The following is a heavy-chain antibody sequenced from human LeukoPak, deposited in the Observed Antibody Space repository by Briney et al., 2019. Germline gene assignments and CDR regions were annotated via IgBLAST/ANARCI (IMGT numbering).Heavy chain of an antibody. Sequence: PGGSLRLSCAASGCTFSIYALTWVRQAPGKGLEWVSRISGSGDRTYYSDSVKGRFTISRDNAKDTLYLQMNSLRAEDTAVYYCAKGPGVQLWLEGDYYFDYWGQGTLVTVSS. J-gene: IGHJ4*02. CDR1: GCTFSIYA. V-gene: IGHV3-23*01. CDR2: ISGSGDRT. CDR3: AKGPGVQLWLEGDYYFDY. D-gene: IGHD5-18*01.